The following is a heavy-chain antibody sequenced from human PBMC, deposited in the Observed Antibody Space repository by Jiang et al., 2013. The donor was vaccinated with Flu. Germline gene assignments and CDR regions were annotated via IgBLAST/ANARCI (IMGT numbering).Heavy chain of an antibody. J-gene: IGHJ5*02. CDR3: ASYVVGNGGKGS. CDR2: TYPGRST. Sequence: VSSDNYHWCWIRQSPGRGLEWIGHTYPGRSTKYNPSLETRVTILVDTSKNQFSLLLSSVTDADTAVYYCASYVVGNGGKGSWGQGTLVTVSS. CDR1: VSSDNYH. V-gene: IGHV4-61*01. D-gene: IGHD4-23*01.